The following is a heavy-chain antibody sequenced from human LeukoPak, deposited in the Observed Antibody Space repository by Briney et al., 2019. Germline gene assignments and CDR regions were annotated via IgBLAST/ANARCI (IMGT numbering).Heavy chain of an antibody. CDR1: GGSFSGYY. D-gene: IGHD3-22*01. CDR3: ARAGKTYYYDSSGYVDY. Sequence: SETLSLTCAVYGGSFSGYYWSWIRQPPGKGLEWIGEINHSGSTNYNPSLKSRVTISVDTSKNQFSLKLSSVTAADTAVYYCARAGKTYYYDSSGYVDYWGQGTLVTVSS. V-gene: IGHV4-34*01. CDR2: INHSGST. J-gene: IGHJ4*02.